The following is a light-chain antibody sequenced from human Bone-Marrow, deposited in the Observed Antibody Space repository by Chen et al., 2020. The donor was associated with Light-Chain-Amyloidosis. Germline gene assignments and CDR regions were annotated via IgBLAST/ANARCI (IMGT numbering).Light chain of an antibody. V-gene: IGKV1-9*01. CDR2: AAS. CDR1: QDISTY. CDR3: QRLNPYPGGV. J-gene: IGKJ2*01. Sequence: DIQLTQSPSFLSASVGDRVTITCRASQDISTYLAWYQQKPGKAPKLLIYAASTLQSGVPSRFSGSGSGTEFTLTISSLQPEDFATYYWQRLNPYPGGVFGQVTKLDIK.